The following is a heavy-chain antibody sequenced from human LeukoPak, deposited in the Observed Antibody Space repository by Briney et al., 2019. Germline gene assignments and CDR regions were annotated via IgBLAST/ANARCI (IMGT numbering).Heavy chain of an antibody. Sequence: PSQTLSLTCTVPSGSISSSNYYWSWIRQPAGKGLEWIGRISTIGITNYNPSLNSRVTISIDTSKNQFSLKLSSVTAADTAVYYCARDGCGGSCFHYYYYYMDVWGKGTTVTISS. J-gene: IGHJ6*03. CDR2: ISTIGIT. CDR3: ARDGCGGSCFHYYYYYMDV. CDR1: SGSISSSNYY. V-gene: IGHV4-61*02. D-gene: IGHD2-15*01.